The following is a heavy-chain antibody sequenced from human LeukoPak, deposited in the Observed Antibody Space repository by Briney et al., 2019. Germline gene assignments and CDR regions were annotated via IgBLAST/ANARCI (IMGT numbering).Heavy chain of an antibody. CDR1: GGSISSYY. Sequence: PSETLSLTCTVSGGSISSYYWSWIRQPPGKGLEWIGYIYYSGSTNYNPSLKSRVTISVDTSKNQFSLKLSSVTAADTAVYYCARGGGGYEPTEINYYYYGMDVWGQGTTVTVSS. CDR2: IYYSGST. D-gene: IGHD2-15*01. V-gene: IGHV4-59*01. CDR3: ARGGGGYEPTEINYYYYGMDV. J-gene: IGHJ6*02.